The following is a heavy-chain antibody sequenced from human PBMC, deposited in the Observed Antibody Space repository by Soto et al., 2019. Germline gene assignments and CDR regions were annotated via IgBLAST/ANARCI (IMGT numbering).Heavy chain of an antibody. V-gene: IGHV1-18*01. CDR1: GYTFTSYG. Sequence: ASVKVSCKASGYTFTSYGISWVRQAPGQGLEWMGWISAYNGNTNYAQKLQGRVTMTTDTSTSTAYMELRSLRSDDTAVYYCANLNRYISGSERFDPWGQGTLVTVSS. CDR3: ANLNRYISGSERFDP. D-gene: IGHD6-19*01. CDR2: ISAYNGNT. J-gene: IGHJ5*02.